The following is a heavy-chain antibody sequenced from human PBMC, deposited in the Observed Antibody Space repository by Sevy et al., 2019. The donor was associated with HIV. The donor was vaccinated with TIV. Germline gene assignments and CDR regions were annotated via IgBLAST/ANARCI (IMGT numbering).Heavy chain of an antibody. CDR3: ARLTTKPTSDLYGMDV. V-gene: IGHV1-2*02. D-gene: IGHD4-17*01. Sequence: ASVKVSCKASGYTFTDYYIHWVRQAPGQGLEWMAWINPNDGVTNCAQRFQGGVTVTRDTSVSTAHMEVRGLRYDDTVTYYCARLTTKPTSDLYGMDVWGQGTTVTVSS. J-gene: IGHJ6*02. CDR1: GYTFTDYY. CDR2: INPNDGVT.